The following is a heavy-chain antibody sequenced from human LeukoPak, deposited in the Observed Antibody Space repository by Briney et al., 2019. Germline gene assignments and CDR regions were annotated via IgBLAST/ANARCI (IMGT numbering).Heavy chain of an antibody. D-gene: IGHD1-26*01. CDR3: ARGIVGATTYPY. Sequence: SETLSLTCAVYGGSFSGYYWSWIRQPPGKGVEWTGEINHSGSTNYNPSLKSRVTISVDTSKNQFSLKLSSVTAADTAVYYCARGIVGATTYPYWGQGTLVTVSS. CDR2: INHSGST. V-gene: IGHV4-34*01. CDR1: GGSFSGYY. J-gene: IGHJ4*02.